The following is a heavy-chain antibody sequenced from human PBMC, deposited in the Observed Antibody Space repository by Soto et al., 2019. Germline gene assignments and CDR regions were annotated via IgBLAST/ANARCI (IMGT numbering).Heavy chain of an antibody. CDR2: ISASGDFT. CDR3: AKEDGYCSSSSCPFGLDV. D-gene: IGHD2-2*03. J-gene: IGHJ6*02. CDR1: GFIFGSYA. V-gene: IGHV3-23*01. Sequence: PGGSLRLSCAASGFIFGSYAMGWVRQAPGKGLEWVSDISASGDFTFYADSVKGRFTISRDNSKNTLYLQMSSLRADDTAVYFCAKEDGYCSSSSCPFGLDVWGQGTTVTVSS.